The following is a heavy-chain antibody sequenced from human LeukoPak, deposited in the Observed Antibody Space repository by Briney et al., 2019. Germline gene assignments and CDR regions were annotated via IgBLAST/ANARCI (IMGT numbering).Heavy chain of an antibody. CDR2: ISSSGSTI. J-gene: IGHJ4*02. CDR3: ARGHIRYYFDY. V-gene: IGHV3-48*04. Sequence: GSLRLSCEASEFTFSVYWMNWVRQAPGKGLEWVSYISSSGSTIYYADSVKGRFTISRDNAKNTLYLQMNSLRAEDTAVYYCARGHIRYYFDYWGQGTLVTVSS. CDR1: EFTFSVYW. D-gene: IGHD3-3*02.